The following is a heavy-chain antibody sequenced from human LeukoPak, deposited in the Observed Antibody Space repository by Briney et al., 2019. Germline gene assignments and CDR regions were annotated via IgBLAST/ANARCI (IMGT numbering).Heavy chain of an antibody. V-gene: IGHV1-2*02. J-gene: IGHJ4*02. CDR2: VIPHSGGT. D-gene: IGHD1-26*01. Sequence: GASVKVSCKASGYTFTGYYVHWVRQAPGQGLEWMGWVIPHSGGTNYAQKFQGRVTMTRDTSINTAYMELFRLRSDDTAIYYGALLGATELDYWGQGTLVTVSS. CDR3: ALLGATELDY. CDR1: GYTFTGYY.